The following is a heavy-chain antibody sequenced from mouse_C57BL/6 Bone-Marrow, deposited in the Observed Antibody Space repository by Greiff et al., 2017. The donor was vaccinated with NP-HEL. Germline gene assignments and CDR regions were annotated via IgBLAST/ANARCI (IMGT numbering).Heavy chain of an antibody. J-gene: IGHJ4*01. D-gene: IGHD4-1*01. CDR2: IYPGSGST. V-gene: IGHV1-55*01. Sequence: VQLQQPGAELVKPGASGKRSCKVSGYTFTSYGITWVKQRPGQGLEWIGDIYPGSGSTNYNEKFKSKATLTVDTSSSTAYMQLSSLTSEDSAVYYCAKLELGYAMDYWGQGTSVTVSS. CDR1: GYTFTSYG. CDR3: AKLELGYAMDY.